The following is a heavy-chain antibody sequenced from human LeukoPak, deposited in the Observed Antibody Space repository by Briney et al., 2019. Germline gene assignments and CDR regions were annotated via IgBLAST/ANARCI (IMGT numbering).Heavy chain of an antibody. Sequence: PGGSLRLSCAASGFTFTNYWMTWVRQAPGKGLEWVASIEDDGSRKNYGDSVKGRFTISRDNAENSLYLQVNILRVEDTAVYYCARDIPRGSTHLDYWGQGTLVTVSA. D-gene: IGHD1-26*01. CDR3: ARDIPRGSTHLDY. CDR1: GFTFTNYW. CDR2: IEDDGSRK. V-gene: IGHV3-7*01. J-gene: IGHJ4*02.